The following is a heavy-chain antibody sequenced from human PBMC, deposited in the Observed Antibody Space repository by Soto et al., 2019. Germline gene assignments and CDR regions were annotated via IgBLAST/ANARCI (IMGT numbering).Heavy chain of an antibody. D-gene: IGHD3-10*01. CDR3: ARDRMVRGVIALYYYYGMDV. V-gene: IGHV1-69*06. CDR2: IIPIFGTA. J-gene: IGHJ6*02. Sequence: SVKVSCKASGGTFSSYAISWVRQAPGQGLEWMGGIIPIFGTANYAQKFQGIVTITADKSTSTAYTELSSLRSEDTAVYYCARDRMVRGVIALYYYYGMDVWGQGTTVTVSS. CDR1: GGTFSSYA.